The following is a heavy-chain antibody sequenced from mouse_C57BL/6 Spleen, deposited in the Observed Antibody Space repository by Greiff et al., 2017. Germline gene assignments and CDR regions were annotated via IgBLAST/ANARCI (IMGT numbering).Heavy chain of an antibody. J-gene: IGHJ3*01. CDR3: ARGNYYGSRTEFAY. Sequence: VQLQQSGAELVRPGTSVKMSCKASGYTFTNYWMGWAKQRPGHGLEWIGDIYPGGGYTNYNEKFKGKATLTADKSSSTAYMQFSSLTSEDSAIYYCARGNYYGSRTEFAYWGQGTLVTVAA. CDR2: IYPGGGYT. D-gene: IGHD1-1*01. V-gene: IGHV1-63*01. CDR1: GYTFTNYW.